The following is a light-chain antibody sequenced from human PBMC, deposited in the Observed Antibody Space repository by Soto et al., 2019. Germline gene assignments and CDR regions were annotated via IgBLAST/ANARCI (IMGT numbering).Light chain of an antibody. Sequence: DIQMTQSPSTLSASIGDRVTITCRASQSTTGWLAWYQQKPGKAPKLLIYGTSSLETGVPSRFSGSGSGTEFTLTITSLQPDDCATYYCQQYSPYSYSFGQGTKLEIK. J-gene: IGKJ2*03. V-gene: IGKV1-5*03. CDR3: QQYSPYSYS. CDR1: QSTTGW. CDR2: GTS.